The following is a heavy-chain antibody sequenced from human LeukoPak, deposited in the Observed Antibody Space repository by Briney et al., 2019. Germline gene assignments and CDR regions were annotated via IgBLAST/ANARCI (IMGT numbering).Heavy chain of an antibody. V-gene: IGHV4-38-2*02. J-gene: IGHJ6*04. Sequence: SETLSLTCTVSGYSISSGYYWGWIRQPPGKGLEWIGSIYHSGSTYYNPSLKSRVTISVDTSKNQFSLKLSSVTAADTAVYYCARVTGPIFGVIIGPVDVWGKGTTVTVSS. CDR1: GYSISSGYY. CDR2: IYHSGST. CDR3: ARVTGPIFGVIIGPVDV. D-gene: IGHD3-3*01.